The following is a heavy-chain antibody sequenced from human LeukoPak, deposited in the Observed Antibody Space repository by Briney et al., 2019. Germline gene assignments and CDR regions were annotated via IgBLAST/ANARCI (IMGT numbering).Heavy chain of an antibody. CDR1: GFTFSSYW. Sequence: PGGSLRLSCAASGFTFSSYWMSWVRQAPGQGLEWVANIKKDGSEKYYVDSVKGRFTISRDNAKNSLYLQMNSLRAEDTAVYYCARELLRNFVWLTDAFDIWGQGTMVSVSS. CDR2: IKKDGSEK. D-gene: IGHD3-9*01. J-gene: IGHJ3*02. V-gene: IGHV3-7*01. CDR3: ARELLRNFVWLTDAFDI.